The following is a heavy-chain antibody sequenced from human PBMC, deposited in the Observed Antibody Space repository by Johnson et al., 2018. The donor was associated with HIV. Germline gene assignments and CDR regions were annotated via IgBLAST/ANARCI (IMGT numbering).Heavy chain of an antibody. J-gene: IGHJ3*02. CDR1: GFTFSSYA. CDR3: LSPSDAFDI. V-gene: IGHV3-30*04. CDR2: ISYDGSNK. Sequence: VQLLESGGGVVQPGRSLRLSCAASGFTFSSYAMHWVRQAPGKGLEWVAVISYDGSNKYYADSVKGRFTISRDNSKNTLYLQMNSLRAEDTAVYYCLSPSDAFDIWGQGTMVTVSS.